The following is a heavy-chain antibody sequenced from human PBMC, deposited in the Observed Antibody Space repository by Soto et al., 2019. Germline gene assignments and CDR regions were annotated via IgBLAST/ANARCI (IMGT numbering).Heavy chain of an antibody. V-gene: IGHV3-48*01. CDR3: ARADSGYAHGYYYYGMDV. CDR1: GSTFSSYS. J-gene: IGHJ6*02. CDR2: ISSSSSTI. Sequence: PGGSLRLSCAASGSTFSSYSMNWVRRAPGKGLEWVSYISSSSSTIYYADSVKGRFTISRDNAKNSLYLQMNSLRAEDTAVYYCARADSGYAHGYYYYGMDVWGQGTTVTVSS. D-gene: IGHD5-12*01.